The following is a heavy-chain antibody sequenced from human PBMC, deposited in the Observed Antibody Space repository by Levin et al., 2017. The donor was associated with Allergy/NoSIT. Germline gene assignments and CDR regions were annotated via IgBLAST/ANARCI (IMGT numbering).Heavy chain of an antibody. D-gene: IGHD1-26*01. CDR1: GFTFSSYE. Sequence: GESLKISCAASGFTFSSYEMNWVRQAPGKGLEWVSYISSSGSTIYYADSVKGRFTISRDNAKNSLYLQMNSLRAEDTAVYYCASSVSGGSYGEIDYWGQGTLVTVSS. V-gene: IGHV3-48*03. J-gene: IGHJ4*02. CDR2: ISSSGSTI. CDR3: ASSVSGGSYGEIDY.